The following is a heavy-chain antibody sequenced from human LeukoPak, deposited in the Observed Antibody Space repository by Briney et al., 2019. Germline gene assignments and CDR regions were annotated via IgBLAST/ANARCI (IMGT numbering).Heavy chain of an antibody. D-gene: IGHD6-13*01. CDR3: AKDRSSSWSSYFEC. J-gene: IGHJ4*02. V-gene: IGHV3-23*01. Sequence: GGSLRLSCAASGFTFSSYAMSWVRQAPGKGPEWVSDISDTGRSTNYADSVKGRFTISRDNSKNTLYLQMNSLRAEDTAVYYCAKDRSSSWSSYFECWGQGTLVTVSS. CDR2: ISDTGRST. CDR1: GFTFSSYA.